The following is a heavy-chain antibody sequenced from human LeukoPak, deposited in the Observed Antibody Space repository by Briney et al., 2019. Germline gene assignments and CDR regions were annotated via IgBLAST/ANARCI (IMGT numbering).Heavy chain of an antibody. Sequence: PSETLSLTCAVYGGSFSGYYWSWIRHPPGKGLEWIGEINHSGSTNYNPSLKSRVTISVDTSKNQFSLKLSSVTAADTAVYYCASRGGVYYKTYYFDYWGQGTLVTVSS. V-gene: IGHV4-34*01. CDR1: GGSFSGYY. CDR3: ASRGGVYYKTYYFDY. J-gene: IGHJ4*02. D-gene: IGHD3-22*01. CDR2: INHSGST.